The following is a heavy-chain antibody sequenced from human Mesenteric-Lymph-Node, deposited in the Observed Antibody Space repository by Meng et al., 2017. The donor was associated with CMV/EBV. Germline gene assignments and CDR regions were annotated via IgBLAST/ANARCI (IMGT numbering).Heavy chain of an antibody. CDR3: ARDSGSYHNWFDP. CDR2: IYYSGST. J-gene: IGHJ5*02. D-gene: IGHD1-26*01. V-gene: IGHV4-61*01. CDR1: GGSVSSGSYY. Sequence: SETLSLTCTVSGGSVSSGSYYWSWIRQPQGKGLEWIGYIYYSGSTNYNPSLKSRVTISVDTSKNQFSLKLSSVTAADTAVYYCARDSGSYHNWFDPWGQGTLVTVSS.